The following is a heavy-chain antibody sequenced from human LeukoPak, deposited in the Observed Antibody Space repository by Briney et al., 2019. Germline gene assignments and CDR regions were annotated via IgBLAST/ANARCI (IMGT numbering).Heavy chain of an antibody. V-gene: IGHV4-38-2*02. J-gene: IGHJ4*02. Sequence: SETLSLTCTVSGYSISSGYYWGWIRQPPGKGLEWIGSIYHSGSTYYNPSLKSRVTISVDTSKNQFSLKLSSVTAADTAVYYCARGLHYYDSSGYYSPYYFDYWGQGTLVTVSS. CDR2: IYHSGST. CDR1: GYSISSGYY. CDR3: ARGLHYYDSSGYYSPYYFDY. D-gene: IGHD3-22*01.